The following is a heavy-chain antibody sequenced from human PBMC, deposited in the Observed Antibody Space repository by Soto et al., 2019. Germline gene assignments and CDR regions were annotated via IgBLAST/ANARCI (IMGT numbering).Heavy chain of an antibody. CDR1: GWSFSGHY. Sequence: QVQLQQWGAGLLKPSETLSLTCAVYGWSFSGHYWSWIRQSPGKGLEWIGEINLGGSTNYNPSLKSRVTISVDTSKNQFFLKLSSVTAADTAVYYCARGRPGYSSSWYDYWGQGTLVTVSS. CDR2: INLGGST. V-gene: IGHV4-34*01. D-gene: IGHD6-13*01. J-gene: IGHJ4*02. CDR3: ARGRPGYSSSWYDY.